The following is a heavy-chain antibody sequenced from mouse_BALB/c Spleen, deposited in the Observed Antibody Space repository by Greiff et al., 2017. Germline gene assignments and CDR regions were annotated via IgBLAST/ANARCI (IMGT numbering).Heavy chain of an antibody. Sequence: EVQGVESGGGLVQPGGSRKLSCAASGFTFSSFGMHWVRQAPEKGLEWVAYISSGSSTIYYADTVKGRFTIFRDNPKNTLFLQMTSLRSEDTAMYYCAKGDRYDGWFAYWGQGTLVTVSA. V-gene: IGHV5-17*02. CDR2: ISSGSSTI. CDR3: AKGDRYDGWFAY. J-gene: IGHJ3*01. CDR1: GFTFSSFG. D-gene: IGHD2-14*01.